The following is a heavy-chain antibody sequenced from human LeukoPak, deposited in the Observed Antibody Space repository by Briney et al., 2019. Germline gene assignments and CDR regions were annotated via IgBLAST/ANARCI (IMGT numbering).Heavy chain of an antibody. Sequence: GGSLRLSCAVSGFTFSGFWMSWSRQAPGKGLEWVASINSDGSEGYYADVVKGRFTISRDNAKNSLYLQMNSLRAEDTAVYYCVMDGSYYALDYWGQGTLVTVSS. D-gene: IGHD1-26*01. J-gene: IGHJ4*02. CDR2: INSDGSEG. CDR1: GFTFSGFW. CDR3: VMDGSYYALDY. V-gene: IGHV3-7*01.